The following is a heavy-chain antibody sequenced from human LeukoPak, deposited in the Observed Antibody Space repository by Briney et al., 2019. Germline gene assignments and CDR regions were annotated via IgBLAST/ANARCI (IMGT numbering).Heavy chain of an antibody. CDR1: GGSISSYY. CDR2: IYYSGST. J-gene: IGHJ4*02. Sequence: SETLSLTCTVSGGSISSYYWSWIRQPPGKGLEWIGYIYYSGSTNYNPSLKSRVTISVDTSKNQFSLKLSSVTAADTAVYYCARLTTIAAAGTTNFDYWGQGTLVTVSS. CDR3: ARLTTIAAAGTTNFDY. D-gene: IGHD6-13*01. V-gene: IGHV4-59*08.